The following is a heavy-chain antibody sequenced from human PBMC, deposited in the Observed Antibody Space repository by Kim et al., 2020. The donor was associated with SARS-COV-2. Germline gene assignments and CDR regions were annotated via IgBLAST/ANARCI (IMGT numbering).Heavy chain of an antibody. V-gene: IGHV6-1*01. Sequence: SVKSRLTIHPDTSKNQFSLQLNSVTPEDTAVYYCARDLIAARLFVYGMDVWGQGTTVTVSS. D-gene: IGHD6-6*01. J-gene: IGHJ6*02. CDR3: ARDLIAARLFVYGMDV.